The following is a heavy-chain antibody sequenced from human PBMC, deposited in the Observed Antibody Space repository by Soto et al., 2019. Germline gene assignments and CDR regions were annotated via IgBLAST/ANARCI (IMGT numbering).Heavy chain of an antibody. CDR3: ARVWRECSGGSCYTYRGAFDI. Sequence: SETLSLTCTVSGGSISSGGYYWSWIRQHPGEGLEWIGYIYYSGSTYYNPSLKSRVTISVDTSKNQFSLKLSSVTAADTAVYYCARVWRECSGGSCYTYRGAFDIWGQGTMVTVSS. J-gene: IGHJ3*02. V-gene: IGHV4-31*03. CDR1: GGSISSGGYY. CDR2: IYYSGST. D-gene: IGHD2-15*01.